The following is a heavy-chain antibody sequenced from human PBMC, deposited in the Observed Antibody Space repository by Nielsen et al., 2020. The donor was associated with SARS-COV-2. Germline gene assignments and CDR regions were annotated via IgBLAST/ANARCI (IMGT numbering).Heavy chain of an antibody. Sequence: ASVKVSGKASGYTFTSYAMNWVRQAPGQGLEWMGWINTKTGNPTYAQGFTGRFVFSLDTSVSTAYLQISSLQAEDTAVYYCARGTTGTTEGFDYWGQGTLVTVSS. CDR3: ARGTTGTTEGFDY. CDR1: GYTFTSYA. J-gene: IGHJ4*02. CDR2: INTKTGNP. D-gene: IGHD1-1*01. V-gene: IGHV7-4-1*02.